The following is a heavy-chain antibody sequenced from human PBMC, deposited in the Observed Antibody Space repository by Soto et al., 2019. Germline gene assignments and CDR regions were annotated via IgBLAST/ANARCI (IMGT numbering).Heavy chain of an antibody. CDR2: IYYSGTT. CDR1: GYSISSSNW. D-gene: IGHD1-26*01. J-gene: IGHJ4*02. Sequence: QVQLQESGPGLVKPSDTLSLTCAVSGYSISSSNWWGWIRQPPGKGLEWIGYIYYSGTTYYNPSLKSRVTLSVDTSKNQSSLKLTSVTAVDTAVYYCARREIQGPIDYWGQGTLVTVSS. CDR3: ARREIQGPIDY. V-gene: IGHV4-28*01.